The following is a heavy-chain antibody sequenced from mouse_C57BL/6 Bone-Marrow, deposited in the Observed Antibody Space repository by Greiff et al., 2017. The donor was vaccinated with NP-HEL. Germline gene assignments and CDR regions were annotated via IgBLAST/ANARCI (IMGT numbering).Heavy chain of an antibody. CDR2: INPYNGDT. Sequence: VQLQQSGPELVKPGASVKISCKASGYSFTGYFMNWVMQSHGKSLEWIGRINPYNGDTFYNQKFKGKATLTVDKSSSTAHMELRSLTSEDSAVYYCASAYYDYVVDYWGQGTSVTVSS. CDR3: ASAYYDYVVDY. J-gene: IGHJ4*01. D-gene: IGHD2-4*01. V-gene: IGHV1-20*01. CDR1: GYSFTGYF.